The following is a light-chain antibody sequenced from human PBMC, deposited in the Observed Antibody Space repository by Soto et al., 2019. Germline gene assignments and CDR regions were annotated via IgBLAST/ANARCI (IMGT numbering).Light chain of an antibody. Sequence: QSVPTQPASVSGSPGQSITISCTGTSSDVGGYKYVSWYQLHPGKAPKLMIYEVSNRPSGISNRFSASKSGNTASLTISGLQAEDEADYYCFSYTSSTAYVFGTGTKVTVL. CDR3: FSYTSSTAYV. CDR1: SSDVGGYKY. J-gene: IGLJ1*01. CDR2: EVS. V-gene: IGLV2-14*01.